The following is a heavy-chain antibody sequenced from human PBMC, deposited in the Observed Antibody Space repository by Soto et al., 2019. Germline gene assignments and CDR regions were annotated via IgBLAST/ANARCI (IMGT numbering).Heavy chain of an antibody. CDR2: ISYDGSNK. Sequence: QVQLVESGGGVVQPGRSLRLSCAASGFTFSSYGMHWVRQAPGKGLEWVAVISYDGSNKYYADSVKGRFTISRDNSKNTLYLQMNSLRAEDTAVYYCAKTLYSSSWMWYFHHWGQGTLVTVSS. J-gene: IGHJ1*01. CDR3: AKTLYSSSWMWYFHH. D-gene: IGHD6-13*01. V-gene: IGHV3-30*18. CDR1: GFTFSSYG.